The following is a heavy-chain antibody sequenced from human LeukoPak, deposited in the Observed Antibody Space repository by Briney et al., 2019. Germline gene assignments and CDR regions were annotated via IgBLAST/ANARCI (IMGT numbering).Heavy chain of an antibody. Sequence: GGSLRLSCAASGFPFSSYGMHWVRQAPGKGLEWVARLVYDERSDYANSVKGRFSISRDNSKNTLFLDMSDLRVEDTAVYYCARDLSAAFDFWGQGVLVTASS. CDR1: GFPFSSYG. D-gene: IGHD6-19*01. J-gene: IGHJ4*02. V-gene: IGHV3-33*05. CDR2: LVYDERS. CDR3: ARDLSAAFDF.